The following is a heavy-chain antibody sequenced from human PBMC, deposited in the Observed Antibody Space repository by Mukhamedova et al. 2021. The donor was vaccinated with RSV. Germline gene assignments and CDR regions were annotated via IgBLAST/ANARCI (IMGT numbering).Heavy chain of an antibody. Sequence: PGKGLEWVSAISGRGGSTYYADSVKGRFTISRDNSKNTLYLQMNSLRAEDTAVYYCAKRGSSSWPIDYWGQGTLVTVSS. V-gene: IGHV3-23*01. J-gene: IGHJ4*02. D-gene: IGHD6-13*01. CDR3: AKRGSSSWPIDY. CDR2: ISGRGGST.